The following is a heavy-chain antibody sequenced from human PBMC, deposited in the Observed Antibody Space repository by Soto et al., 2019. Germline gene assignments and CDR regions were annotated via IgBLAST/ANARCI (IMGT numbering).Heavy chain of an antibody. Sequence: GGSLRLSCAASGFGFSTHALSWVRQAPGKGLEWLSSITNTGITTHYADSVKGRFTISRENSRNTLHLQMNNLRVDDTAVYYCAKGFDYGDTKNIDHWGQGTPVPVYS. CDR1: GFGFSTHA. D-gene: IGHD4-17*01. CDR2: ITNTGITT. V-gene: IGHV3-23*01. J-gene: IGHJ4*02. CDR3: AKGFDYGDTKNIDH.